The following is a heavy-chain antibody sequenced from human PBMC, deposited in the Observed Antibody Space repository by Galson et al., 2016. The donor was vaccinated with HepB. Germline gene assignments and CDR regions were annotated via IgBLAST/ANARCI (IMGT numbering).Heavy chain of an antibody. D-gene: IGHD2-8*01. J-gene: IGHJ4*02. CDR1: GFTFSSHA. CDR3: ARDLPNGWAFDY. Sequence: SLRLSCAASGFTFSSHAMSWVRQAPGKGPEWVSSISESGDNTDYADSVKGRFTTSRDNSRNTLFLQMSSLKVEDTAVYFCARDLPNGWAFDYWGQGTLVTVSS. V-gene: IGHV3-23*01. CDR2: ISESGDNT.